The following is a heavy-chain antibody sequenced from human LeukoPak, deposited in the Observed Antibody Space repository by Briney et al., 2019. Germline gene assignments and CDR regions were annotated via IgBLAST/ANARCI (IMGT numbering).Heavy chain of an antibody. J-gene: IGHJ3*02. V-gene: IGHV4-38-2*02. CDR1: GYSISSAYY. CDR3: ARPTRLFGVVIIDAFDI. D-gene: IGHD3-3*01. CDR2: ISRGGNT. Sequence: SETLSLTCTVSGYSISSAYYWGWIRQTPGKGLGCIGGISRGGNTYYNPSLKSRVTISIDTSMNQFSLKLTSVTAADTAVYYCARPTRLFGVVIIDAFDIWGQGTMVTVSS.